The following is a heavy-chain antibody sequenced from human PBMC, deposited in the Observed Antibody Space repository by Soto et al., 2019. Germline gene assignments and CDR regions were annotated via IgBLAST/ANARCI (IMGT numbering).Heavy chain of an antibody. CDR1: GDSVSNNSAA. CDR2: TYYRSKWYN. D-gene: IGHD1-26*01. Sequence: QAQLHQSGPGLVKPSQTLSLTCAISGDSVSNNSAAWNWIRQSPSRGLEWLGRTYYRSKWYNEYGISVKSRITINVDTSKNQFSLQLNSVTPEDTAIYYCARRLKVGAHYYGLDVWGQGTTVTVSS. J-gene: IGHJ6*02. V-gene: IGHV6-1*01. CDR3: ARRLKVGAHYYGLDV.